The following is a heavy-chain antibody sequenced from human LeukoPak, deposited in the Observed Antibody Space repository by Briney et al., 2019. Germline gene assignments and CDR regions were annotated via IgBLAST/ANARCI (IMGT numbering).Heavy chain of an antibody. CDR2: IYDSGST. CDR3: ARGRYSGSYYHY. V-gene: IGHV4-39*01. CDR1: GGSIRSSYYY. Sequence: SETLSLTCTVSGGSIRSSYYYWGWIRQPPGKGLEWIGSIYDSGSTYYNPSLKSRVTISVDTSKNQFSLKLNSVTAADTAVYYCARGRYSGSYYHYWGQGTLVTVSS. J-gene: IGHJ4*02. D-gene: IGHD1-26*01.